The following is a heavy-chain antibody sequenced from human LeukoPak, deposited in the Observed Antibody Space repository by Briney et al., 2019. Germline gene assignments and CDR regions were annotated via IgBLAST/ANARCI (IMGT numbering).Heavy chain of an antibody. CDR1: GYTCTTSG. CDR3: ARIRYSGYVPYYHYYAMDV. CDR2: IGPYSGTT. J-gene: IGHJ6*02. V-gene: IGHV1-18*04. Sequence: ASVKVSCKTSGYTCTTSGISWVRQAPGEGLEWMGWIGPYSGTTKYAQSLQGRVTLTTDKSTGTAYMDLRSLGSDDTAVYYCARIRYSGYVPYYHYYAMDVWGQGTTVTVSS. D-gene: IGHD5-12*01.